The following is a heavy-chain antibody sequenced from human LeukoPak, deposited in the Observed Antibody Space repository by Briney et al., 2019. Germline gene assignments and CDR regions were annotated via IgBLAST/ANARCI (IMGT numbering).Heavy chain of an antibody. V-gene: IGHV3-64D*06. Sequence: GSSLRLSCSASGFTFSTFPMHWVRQAPGKGLEYFSAISRNGDTTYYADSVKGRFTISRDNSKNTLYLQMSSLRPEDTAVYYCVKALTDDAFDIWGQGTMVTVSS. CDR3: VKALTDDAFDI. J-gene: IGHJ3*02. CDR1: GFTFSTFP. CDR2: ISRNGDTT.